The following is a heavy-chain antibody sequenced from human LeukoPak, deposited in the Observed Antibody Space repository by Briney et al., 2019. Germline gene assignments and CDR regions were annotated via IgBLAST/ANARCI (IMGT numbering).Heavy chain of an antibody. CDR3: AKEQQLGRPFDY. Sequence: GGSLRLSCAASGFTFSTYAMSWARQAPGKGLEWVSGISGSGGSTYYADSVKGRFTISRDNSKNTLYVQMNSLRGEDTAVYYCAKEQQLGRPFDYWGQGTLVTVSS. J-gene: IGHJ4*02. CDR2: ISGSGGST. D-gene: IGHD6-6*01. V-gene: IGHV3-23*01. CDR1: GFTFSTYA.